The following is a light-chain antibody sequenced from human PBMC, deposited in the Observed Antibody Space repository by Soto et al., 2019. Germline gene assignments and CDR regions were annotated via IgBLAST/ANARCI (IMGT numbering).Light chain of an antibody. Sequence: DTQMTQSPHSLSSSVGDSVTISCQANEDVANNLNWYRQRKGKAPDLLIYDASNVEPGVASRFSGAGAGTDFTFTISGLHPEYFANYYWQQFNSLPYTFGQGTKLEI. CDR1: EDVANN. CDR3: QQFNSLPYT. V-gene: IGKV1-33*01. CDR2: DAS. J-gene: IGKJ2*01.